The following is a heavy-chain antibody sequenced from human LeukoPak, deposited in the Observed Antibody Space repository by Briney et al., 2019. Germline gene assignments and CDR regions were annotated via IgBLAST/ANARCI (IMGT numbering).Heavy chain of an antibody. V-gene: IGHV1-18*01. CDR3: ARGGYCTNGVCYGLYFDY. Sequence: ASVKVSCKASGYTFTSYGISWVRQAPGQGLEWMGWISAYNGNTNYAQKLQGRVTMTTDTSTSTAYMELRSLRSDDTAVYYCARGGYCTNGVCYGLYFDYWGQGTLVTVTS. CDR1: GYTFTSYG. CDR2: ISAYNGNT. J-gene: IGHJ4*02. D-gene: IGHD2-8*01.